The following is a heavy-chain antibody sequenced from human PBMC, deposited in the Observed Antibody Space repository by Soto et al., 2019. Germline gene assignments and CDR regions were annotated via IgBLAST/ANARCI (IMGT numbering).Heavy chain of an antibody. J-gene: IGHJ4*02. V-gene: IGHV3-30*18. CDR2: ISYDGSNK. D-gene: IGHD2-2*01. Sequence: QVQLVESGGGVVQPGRSLRLSCAASGFTFSSYGMHWVRQAPGKGLEWVAVISYDGSNKYYADSVKGRFTISRDNSKNTLYLQMNSLRAEDTAVYYCAKLPTYCISTSCRGVGVYWGQGTLVTVSS. CDR1: GFTFSSYG. CDR3: AKLPTYCISTSCRGVGVY.